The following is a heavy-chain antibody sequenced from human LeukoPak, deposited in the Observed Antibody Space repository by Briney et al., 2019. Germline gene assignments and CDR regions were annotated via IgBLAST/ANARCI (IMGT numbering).Heavy chain of an antibody. Sequence: GGSLRLSCAASGFSVSSNYITWVRQAPGKGLEWVANIKKDGREKYYVDSVEGRFTISRDNAENSLYLQMNSLRVEDMAVYYCAREVYGDSMPGVGWFDPWGQGTLVTVSS. J-gene: IGHJ5*02. D-gene: IGHD4-17*01. CDR1: GFSVSSNY. CDR3: AREVYGDSMPGVGWFDP. V-gene: IGHV3-7*01. CDR2: IKKDGREK.